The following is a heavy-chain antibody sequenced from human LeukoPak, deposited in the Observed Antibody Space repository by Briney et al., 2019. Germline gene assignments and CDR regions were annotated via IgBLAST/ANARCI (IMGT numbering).Heavy chain of an antibody. J-gene: IGHJ4*02. CDR2: INHSGST. Sequence: SETLSLTCAVYGGSFSGYYWSWIRQPPGKGLEWIGEINHSGSTNYKPSLKSRVTISIDTSKNQFSLKLSSVTAADTAVYYCARLKYIVVVSKCYFDYWGQGTLVTVSS. V-gene: IGHV4-34*01. CDR3: ARLKYIVVVSKCYFDY. D-gene: IGHD2-21*01. CDR1: GGSFSGYY.